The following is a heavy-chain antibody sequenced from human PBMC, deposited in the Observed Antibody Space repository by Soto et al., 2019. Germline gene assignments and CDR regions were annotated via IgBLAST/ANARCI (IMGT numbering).Heavy chain of an antibody. J-gene: IGHJ4*02. CDR2: TYYRSKWYN. D-gene: IGHD2-15*01. CDR3: ARGRWSAFDD. CDR1: GDSVSSNNIA. Sequence: QAQLQQSGTGLVKPSQTLSLTCAVSGDSVSSNNIAWNWLRQSQWRGLEWLGRTYYRSKWYNEYAVSVGSRITTDQVTSKNQFSLQLNSVTPADTAVYYCARGRWSAFDDWGQGAQVTVSS. V-gene: IGHV6-1*01.